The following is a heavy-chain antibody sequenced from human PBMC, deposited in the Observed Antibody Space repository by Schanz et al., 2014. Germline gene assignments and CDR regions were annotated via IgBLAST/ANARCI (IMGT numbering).Heavy chain of an antibody. CDR2: ISQDGTEK. J-gene: IGHJ4*02. V-gene: IGHV3-7*03. Sequence: EVQLVESGGGLVQPGGSLRLSCAASGFTFSGYWMTWVRQSPGKGLEWVATISQDGTEKYYVVSVEGRFTISRDNAKNSLYLQMNSLRPEDTALYYCARDKGGYYPFDYWGQGTLVTVSS. CDR3: ARDKGGYYPFDY. CDR1: GFTFSGYW. D-gene: IGHD3-3*01.